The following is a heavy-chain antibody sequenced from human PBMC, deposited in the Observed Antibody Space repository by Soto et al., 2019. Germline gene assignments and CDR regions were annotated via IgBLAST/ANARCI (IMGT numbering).Heavy chain of an antibody. CDR1: GFTFSSYA. V-gene: IGHV3-23*01. Sequence: GVSLRLSCAASGFTFSSYAMHWVRQAPGKGLEWVSAISGSGGSTYYADSVKGRFTISRDNSKNTLYLQMNSLRAEDTAVYYCATLISDFCRCYYPSYYYGMDVWGQGTTVIV. CDR3: ATLISDFCRCYYPSYYYGMDV. J-gene: IGHJ6*02. D-gene: IGHD3-3*01. CDR2: ISGSGGST.